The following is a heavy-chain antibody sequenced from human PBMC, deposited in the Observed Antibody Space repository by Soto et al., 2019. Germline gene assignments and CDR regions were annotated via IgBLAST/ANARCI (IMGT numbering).Heavy chain of an antibody. D-gene: IGHD2-8*02. CDR1: GGSISRYY. Sequence: PSETLSLTCSVSGGSISRYYWSWIRQPPGTGREWIGYMNHTGSTNYNPTLKSRVTISVDTSKNQFSLKLTSVTAADTAVYYCARDKITGLFDYWGQGTLVTVAS. V-gene: IGHV4-59*12. CDR2: MNHTGST. J-gene: IGHJ4*02. CDR3: ARDKITGLFDY.